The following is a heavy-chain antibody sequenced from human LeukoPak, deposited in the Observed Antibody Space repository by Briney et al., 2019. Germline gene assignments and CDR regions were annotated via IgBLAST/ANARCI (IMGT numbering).Heavy chain of an antibody. V-gene: IGHV3-33*01. CDR1: GFTFSSYG. CDR2: IWYDGSNK. D-gene: IGHD2-2*01. Sequence: GGSLRLSWAASGFTFSSYGMHWVRQAPAKGLEWVAVIWYDGSNKYYADSVKGRFTISRDNSKNTLYLQMNSLRAEDTAVYYCARGDIVVVPAARPSGWYFDLWGRGTLVTVSS. CDR3: ARGDIVVVPAARPSGWYFDL. J-gene: IGHJ2*01.